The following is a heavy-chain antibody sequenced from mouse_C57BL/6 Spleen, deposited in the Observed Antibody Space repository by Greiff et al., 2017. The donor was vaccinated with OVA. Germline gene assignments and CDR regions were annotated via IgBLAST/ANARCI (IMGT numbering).Heavy chain of an antibody. Sequence: EGQLVESGGGLVKPGGSLKLSCAASGFTFSSYALSWVRPTPEKRLEWVATLSDGGSYTYYPDNVKGRFTISRDNAKNNLYLQMSHLKSEDTAMYYCARDKDYYGNFYWYFDVWGTGTTVTVSS. CDR1: GFTFSSYA. J-gene: IGHJ1*03. CDR3: ARDKDYYGNFYWYFDV. V-gene: IGHV5-4*01. D-gene: IGHD2-1*01. CDR2: LSDGGSYT.